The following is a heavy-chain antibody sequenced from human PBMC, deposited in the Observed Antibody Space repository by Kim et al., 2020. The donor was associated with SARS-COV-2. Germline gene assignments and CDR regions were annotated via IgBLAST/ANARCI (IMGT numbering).Heavy chain of an antibody. Sequence: SETLSLTCTVSGGSISSSSYYWGWIRQPPGKGLEWIGSIYYSGSTYYNPSLKSRVTISVDTSKNQFSLKLSSVTAADTAVYYCARLATTPLEWLPQRYTFDYWGQGTLVTVSS. V-gene: IGHV4-39*01. D-gene: IGHD3-3*01. CDR1: GGSISSSSYY. CDR2: IYYSGST. J-gene: IGHJ4*02. CDR3: ARLATTPLEWLPQRYTFDY.